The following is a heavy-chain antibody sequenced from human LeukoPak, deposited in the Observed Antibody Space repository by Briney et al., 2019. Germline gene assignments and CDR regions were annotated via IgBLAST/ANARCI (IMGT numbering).Heavy chain of an antibody. CDR2: ISSSSSYI. J-gene: IGHJ6*03. D-gene: IGHD1-7*01. CDR3: ARDTVTGITGTTDYYYMDV. V-gene: IGHV3-21*01. CDR1: GFTFSSYS. Sequence: SGGSLRLSCAASGFTFSSYSMNWVRQAPGKGLEWVSSISSSSSYIYYADSVKGRFTISRDNAKNSLYLQMNSLRAEDTAVYYCARDTVTGITGTTDYYYMDVWGKGTTVTVSS.